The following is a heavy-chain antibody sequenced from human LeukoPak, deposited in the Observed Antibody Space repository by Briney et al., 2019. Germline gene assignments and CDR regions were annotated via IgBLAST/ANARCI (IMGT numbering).Heavy chain of an antibody. CDR1: GYTFTSYD. Sequence: ESSVKVSCKASGYTFTSYDINWVRQATGQGLEWMGWMNPNSGNTGYAQKFQGRVTITRNISISTAYMELSSLRSEDTAVYYCARAKGRCSSTSCCRAFDYWGQGTLVTVSS. D-gene: IGHD2-2*01. J-gene: IGHJ4*02. CDR3: ARAKGRCSSTSCCRAFDY. CDR2: MNPNSGNT. V-gene: IGHV1-8*03.